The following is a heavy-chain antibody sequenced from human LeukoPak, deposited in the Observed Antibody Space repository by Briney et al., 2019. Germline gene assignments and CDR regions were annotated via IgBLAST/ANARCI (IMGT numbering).Heavy chain of an antibody. CDR3: ARGDDFSGDY. J-gene: IGHJ4*02. V-gene: IGHV3-7*04. D-gene: IGHD3/OR15-3a*01. CDR1: GFIFSKFW. Sequence: GESLKISCVASGFIFSKFWMSWVRQAPGKGLEWVANIHPEGNEKYHVDSVKGRFTISRDNTKNLLHLDMDSLRVEDTAVYYCARGDDFSGDYWGQGTRVTVSS. CDR2: IHPEGNEK.